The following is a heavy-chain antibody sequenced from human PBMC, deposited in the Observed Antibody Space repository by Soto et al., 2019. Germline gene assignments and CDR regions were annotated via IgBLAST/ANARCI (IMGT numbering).Heavy chain of an antibody. J-gene: IGHJ4*02. V-gene: IGHV3-7*01. CDR2: MNTDGSAQ. CDR3: LSGRGY. CDR1: GFSFRSYW. Sequence: EVQLVESGGGLVQPGGSLRLSCAASGFSFRSYWINWVRQAPGKGLEWVANMNTDGSAQYYVDSLKGRFTISRDNAKNSVSLQMNSLRAEDAAVYYCLSGRGYWGQGTLVTVSS.